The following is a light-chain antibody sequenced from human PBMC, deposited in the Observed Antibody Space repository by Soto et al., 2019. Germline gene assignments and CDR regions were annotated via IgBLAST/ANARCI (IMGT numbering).Light chain of an antibody. CDR3: SSYADSNIYV. CDR1: SSDVGGYNY. Sequence: QSVLTQPPSASGSPGQSVTISCTGTSSDVGGYNYVSWYQQHPGKAPKLMIYEVSERPSGVPDRFSGSKSGNTASLTVSGLQAEDEADYYCSSYADSNIYVFGTGTKVTVL. CDR2: EVS. V-gene: IGLV2-8*01. J-gene: IGLJ1*01.